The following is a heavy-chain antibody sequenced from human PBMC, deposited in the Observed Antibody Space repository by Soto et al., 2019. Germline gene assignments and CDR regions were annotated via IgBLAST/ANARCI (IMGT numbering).Heavy chain of an antibody. V-gene: IGHV3-30*18. D-gene: IGHD2-2*01. CDR3: AKDPRYCSSTSCYYYYYYGMDV. J-gene: IGHJ6*02. CDR2: ISYDGSNK. Sequence: GGSLRLSCAASGFTFSSYGTHWVRQAPGKGLEWVAVISYDGSNKYYADSVKGRFTISRDNSKNTLYLQMNSLRAEDTAVYYCAKDPRYCSSTSCYYYYYYGMDVWGQGTTVTVSS. CDR1: GFTFSSYG.